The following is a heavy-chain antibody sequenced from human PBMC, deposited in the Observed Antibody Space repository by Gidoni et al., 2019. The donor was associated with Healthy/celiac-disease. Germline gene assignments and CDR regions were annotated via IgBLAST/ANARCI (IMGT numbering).Heavy chain of an antibody. D-gene: IGHD5-12*01. J-gene: IGHJ6*02. CDR2: IIPIFGTA. Sequence: QLQLVQAGAVAKKPRASVKISCKASGDPFNSYAISWVRQAPGQGLEWMGGIIPIFGTANYAQKFQGRVTITADESTSTAYMELSSLRSEDTAVYYCARGATRGYYYYGMDVWGQGTTVTVSS. CDR3: ARGATRGYYYYGMDV. V-gene: IGHV1-69*01. CDR1: GDPFNSYA.